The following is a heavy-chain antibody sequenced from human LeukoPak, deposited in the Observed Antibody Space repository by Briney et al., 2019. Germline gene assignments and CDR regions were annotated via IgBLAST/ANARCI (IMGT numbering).Heavy chain of an antibody. CDR2: IRSKAYGGTT. V-gene: IGHV3-49*04. CDR3: TRARGYSGYDPPDY. CDR1: GFTFGDYA. J-gene: IGHJ4*02. Sequence: GGSLRLSCTASGFTFGDYAMSWVRQAPGKGLEWVGFIRSKAYGGTTEYAASVKGRFTISKDDSKSIAYLQMNSLKTEDTAVYYCTRARGYSGYDPPDYWGQGTLVTVSS. D-gene: IGHD5-12*01.